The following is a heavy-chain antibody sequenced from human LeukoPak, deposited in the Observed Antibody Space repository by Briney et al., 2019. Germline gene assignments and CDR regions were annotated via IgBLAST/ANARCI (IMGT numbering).Heavy chain of an antibody. CDR2: TYYRSRWYN. J-gene: IGHJ3*02. Sequence: SQTLSLTCAISGDSVSSNSAAWTWIRQSPSRGLEWLGRTYYRSRWYNDYAPSVRSRITINPDTSKNEFSLQLNPVTPEDTALYYCATYAFDIWGQGTMVTVSS. V-gene: IGHV6-1*01. CDR1: GDSVSSNSAA. CDR3: ATYAFDI.